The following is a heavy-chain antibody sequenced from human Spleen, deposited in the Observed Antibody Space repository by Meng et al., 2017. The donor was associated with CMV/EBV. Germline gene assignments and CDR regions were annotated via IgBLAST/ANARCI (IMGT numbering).Heavy chain of an antibody. CDR2: IYYTGST. D-gene: IGHD1-14*01. J-gene: IGHJ3*02. CDR1: GGSFSGYY. Sequence: SETLSLTCAVYGGSFSGYYWSWIRQPPGKGLEWIGYIYYTGSTDYNPSLKSRVTMSVDTSRNQFSLTLNSVTPADTAVFYCARGIEPETLAYAFDIWGQGAMVTVSS. V-gene: IGHV4-59*01. CDR3: ARGIEPETLAYAFDI.